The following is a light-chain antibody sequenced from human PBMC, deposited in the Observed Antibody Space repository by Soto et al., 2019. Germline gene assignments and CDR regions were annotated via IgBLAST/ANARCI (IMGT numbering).Light chain of an antibody. Sequence: DLQMTQSPSSLSASVGDRVTITCQASQDISSNLNWYQQKPGKAPKLLIYDASNLETGVPSRFSGSGSGTDFTFTISSLQREDFATYVCQQSYSSPWTFGQGTKVEMK. CDR2: DAS. CDR1: QDISSN. CDR3: QQSYSSPWT. V-gene: IGKV1-33*01. J-gene: IGKJ1*01.